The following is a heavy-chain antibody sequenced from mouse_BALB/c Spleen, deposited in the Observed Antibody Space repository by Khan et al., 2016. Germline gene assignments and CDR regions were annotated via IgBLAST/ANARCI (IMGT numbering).Heavy chain of an antibody. J-gene: IGHJ3*01. D-gene: IGHD2-3*01. CDR1: GYAFTTYY. Sequence: QVQLQQSGPELVKPGASVKMSCKASGYAFTTYYIHWVKQRPGQGLEWIGWHYPGAGMINYHEKFRGRTTLTADTSSSTAYLLLSSLTSEDSAIYFCARVYDGYSAWFGYWGQGTLVTVST. CDR2: HYPGAGMI. V-gene: IGHV1S56*01. CDR3: ARVYDGYSAWFGY.